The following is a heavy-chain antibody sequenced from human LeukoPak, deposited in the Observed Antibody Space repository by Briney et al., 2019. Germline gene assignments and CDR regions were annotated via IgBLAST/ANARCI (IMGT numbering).Heavy chain of an antibody. Sequence: SETLSLTCTVSGGSISSSSYYWSWIRQPAGKGLEWIGRIYTSGSTNYNPSLKSRVTMSVDTSKNQFSLKLSSVTAADTAVYYCARVAYDSSGYHYFDYWGQGTLVTVSS. CDR1: GGSISSSSYY. CDR3: ARVAYDSSGYHYFDY. D-gene: IGHD3-22*01. V-gene: IGHV4-61*02. J-gene: IGHJ4*02. CDR2: IYTSGST.